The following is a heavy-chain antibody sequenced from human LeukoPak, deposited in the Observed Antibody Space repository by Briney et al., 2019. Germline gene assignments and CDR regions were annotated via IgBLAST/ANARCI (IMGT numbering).Heavy chain of an antibody. CDR3: ARDLSSGGWTLEFDY. J-gene: IGHJ4*02. D-gene: IGHD1-1*01. CDR2: ISAHRGNT. Sequence: ASVKVSCKTSGYTFSTYGITWVRQAPGQGFQWMGWISAHRGNTKYAENFQGRISLTTDTSATTAYMELRSLTSDDTAVYYCARDLSSGGWTLEFDYWGQGSLVTVAS. V-gene: IGHV1-18*01. CDR1: GYTFSTYG.